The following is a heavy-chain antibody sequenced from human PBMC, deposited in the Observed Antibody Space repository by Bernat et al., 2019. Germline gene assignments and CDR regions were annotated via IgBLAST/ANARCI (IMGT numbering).Heavy chain of an antibody. CDR2: VSAYNGDT. CDR3: ATTSVSLYWYFDL. Sequence: QGELVQSGTEMKKLGASVRVSCKAPGFIFTSNGFAWVRQAPGQGLEWMGRVSAYNGDTQYAQKFQGRVRITTDSSTTTAYMELKNLRSDDTAVYFCATTSVSLYWYFDLWGRGTLVTVSS. V-gene: IGHV1-18*01. CDR1: GFIFTSNG. J-gene: IGHJ2*01.